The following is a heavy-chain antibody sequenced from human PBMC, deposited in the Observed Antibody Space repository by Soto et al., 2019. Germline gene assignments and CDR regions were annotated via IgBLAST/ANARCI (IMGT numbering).Heavy chain of an antibody. CDR1: GYTFTSYY. CDR3: ARENIVGATLGY. V-gene: IGHV1-46*01. D-gene: IGHD1-26*01. J-gene: IGHJ4*02. CDR2: INPSGGST. Sequence: QVQLVQSGAEVKKPGASVKVSCKASGYTFTSYYMHWVRQAPGQGLEWMGIINPSGGSTSYAQKFQGRVNMTRDTSTSTVYMELSSLRSEDTAVYYCARENIVGATLGYWGQGTLVTVSS.